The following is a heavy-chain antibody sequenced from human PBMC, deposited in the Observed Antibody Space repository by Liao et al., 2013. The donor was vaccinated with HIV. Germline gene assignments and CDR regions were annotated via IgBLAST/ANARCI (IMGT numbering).Heavy chain of an antibody. J-gene: IGHJ1*01. CDR1: GGSLSGYY. Sequence: QVQLHQRGAGLLKPSETLSLTCVVSGGSLSGYYWSWIRQSPGKGLEWIGQINHGGSRGSTNYNPSLKSRVTMSIDTSKNQFSLQLTSVTAADTAVYFCARVPRCSESFKRKMAVCPEYFQTWGQGTLVIVS. V-gene: IGHV4-34*01. CDR3: ARVPRCSESFKRKMAVCPEYFQT. D-gene: IGHD5-24*01. CDR2: INHGGSRGST.